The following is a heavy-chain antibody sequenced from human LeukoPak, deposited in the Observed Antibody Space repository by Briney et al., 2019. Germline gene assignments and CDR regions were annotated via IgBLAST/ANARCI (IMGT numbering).Heavy chain of an antibody. CDR1: RGTFSSYA. CDR3: ERDGLEWLYYYYYGMDV. Sequence: SVKVSSKASRGTFSSYAISWVRQAPGQRLEWMGRIIPIFGIANYAQKFQGRVTITADKSTSTAYMDLSRLRCEDTAVYYCERDGLEWLYYYYYGMDVWGQGTTVTVSS. J-gene: IGHJ6*02. V-gene: IGHV1-69*10. CDR2: IIPIFGIA. D-gene: IGHD3-3*01.